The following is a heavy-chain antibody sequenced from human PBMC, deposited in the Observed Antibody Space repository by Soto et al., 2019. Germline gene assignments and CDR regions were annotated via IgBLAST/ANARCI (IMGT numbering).Heavy chain of an antibody. CDR2: ISSSGSTI. J-gene: IGHJ4*02. D-gene: IGHD3-22*01. V-gene: IGHV3-11*04. Sequence: GSLRLSCAAPVFTFSDYYMSWIRQAPGKGLEWVSYISSSGSTIYYADSVKGRFTISRDNAKNSLYLQMNSLRAEDTAVYYCASTRITMIVVVTGVDYWGQGTLVTVSS. CDR1: VFTFSDYY. CDR3: ASTRITMIVVVTGVDY.